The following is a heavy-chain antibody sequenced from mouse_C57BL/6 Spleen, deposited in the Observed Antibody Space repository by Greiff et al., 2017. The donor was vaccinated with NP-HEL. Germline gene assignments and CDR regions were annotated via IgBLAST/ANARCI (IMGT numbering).Heavy chain of an antibody. CDR1: GYTFTSYG. J-gene: IGHJ4*01. D-gene: IGHD2-4*01. CDR3: ARQTMITTRGYYYAMDY. V-gene: IGHV1-81*01. Sequence: QVHVKQSGAELARPGASVKLSCKASGYTFTSYGISWVKQRTGQGLEWIGEIYPRSGNTYYNEKFKGKATLTADKSSSTAYMELRSLTSEDSAVYFCARQTMITTRGYYYAMDYWGQGTSVTVSS. CDR2: IYPRSGNT.